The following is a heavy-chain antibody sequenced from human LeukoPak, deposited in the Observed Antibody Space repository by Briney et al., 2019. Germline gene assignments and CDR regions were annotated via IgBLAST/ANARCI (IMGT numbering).Heavy chain of an antibody. CDR3: AREEGYSSSWYSLDY. V-gene: IGHV1-69*13. CDR1: GGTSSSYA. J-gene: IGHJ4*02. CDR2: IIPIFGTA. Sequence: ASVKVSCKASGGTSSSYAISWVRQAPGQGLERMGGIIPIFGTANYAQKFQGRVTITADESTSAAYMELSSLRSEDTAVYYCAREEGYSSSWYSLDYWGQGTLVTVSS. D-gene: IGHD6-13*01.